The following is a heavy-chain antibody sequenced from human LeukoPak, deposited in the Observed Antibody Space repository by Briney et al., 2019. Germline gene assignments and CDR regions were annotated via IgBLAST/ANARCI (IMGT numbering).Heavy chain of an antibody. CDR3: ARSFKGVETSPGDMDV. V-gene: IGHV3-66*01. CDR2: IYSGGST. J-gene: IGHJ6*03. D-gene: IGHD2-8*01. CDR1: GFTFDDYG. Sequence: GGSLRLSCAASGFTFDDYGMNWVRQAPGKGLEWVSVIYSGGSTYYADSVKGRFTISRDNSKNTLYLQMNSLRAEDTAVYYCARSFKGVETSPGDMDVWGKGTTVTISS.